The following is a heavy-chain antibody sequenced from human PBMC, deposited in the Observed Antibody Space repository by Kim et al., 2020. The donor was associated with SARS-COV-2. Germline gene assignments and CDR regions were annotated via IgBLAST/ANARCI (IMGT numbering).Heavy chain of an antibody. CDR2: ST. Sequence: STSYAKKVQGRVTMTRDTSTSTGYMELSSLRSEDTAVYYCAREGIAAADYWGQGTLVTVSS. D-gene: IGHD6-13*01. J-gene: IGHJ4*02. CDR3: AREGIAAADY. V-gene: IGHV1-46*01.